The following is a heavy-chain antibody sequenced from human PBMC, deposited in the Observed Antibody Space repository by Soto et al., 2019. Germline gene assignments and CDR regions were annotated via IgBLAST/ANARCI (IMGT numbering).Heavy chain of an antibody. V-gene: IGHV4-30-2*01. J-gene: IGHJ5*02. D-gene: IGHD6-13*01. CDR1: GGSISSVGYA. CDR2: IYHSGST. Sequence: PSEALALTCAVSGGSISSVGYARSWIRQPPGKGLDWSGYIYHSGSTYYDPSLPSRAPISVETSKNPFSLQLHPVTPADTAVYYCARGSYTSTWSWGQGTLVTVSS. CDR3: ARGSYTSTWS.